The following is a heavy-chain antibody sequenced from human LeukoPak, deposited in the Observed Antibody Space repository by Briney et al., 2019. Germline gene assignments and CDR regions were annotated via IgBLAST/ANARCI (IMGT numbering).Heavy chain of an antibody. Sequence: GGSLRPSCAASGFAFSGYAMSWVRQAPGKGLEWVSAITDSGDSTYHADSVKGRFTISRDNSKNTLYLQMNSLRVEDMAEYYCTKGSRSSRPYYFDYWGQGTLVTVSS. V-gene: IGHV3-23*01. CDR1: GFAFSGYA. J-gene: IGHJ4*02. D-gene: IGHD3-10*01. CDR2: ITDSGDST. CDR3: TKGSRSSRPYYFDY.